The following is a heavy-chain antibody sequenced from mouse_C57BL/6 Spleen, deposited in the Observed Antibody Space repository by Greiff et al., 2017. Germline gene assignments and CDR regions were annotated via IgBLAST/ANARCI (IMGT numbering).Heavy chain of an antibody. D-gene: IGHD2-5*01. CDR3: ARREYYSNYVIAY. V-gene: IGHV1-64*01. CDR2: IHPNSGST. Sequence: VQLQQPGAELVKPGASVQLSCKASGYTFTSYWMHWVQPRPGPGLEWIGMIHPNSGSTNYNEKFKSKATLTVDKSSSTAYMQLSSLTSEDSAVYYCARREYYSNYVIAYWGQGTLVTVSA. J-gene: IGHJ3*01. CDR1: GYTFTSYW.